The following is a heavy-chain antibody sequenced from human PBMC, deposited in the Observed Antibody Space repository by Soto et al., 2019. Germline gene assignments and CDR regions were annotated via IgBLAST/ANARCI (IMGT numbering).Heavy chain of an antibody. CDR3: ARIVESGYTIDVDL. CDR2: IYYSGST. Sequence: QVQLQESGPGLVKPSQTLSLTCTVPGGSISSGDHYWSWIRQPPGKGLEWIGYIYYSGSTNYNPSLQSRVTISVDTSKKQFSLKLTSVTAADTAVYYCARIVESGYTIDVDLWGRGTLVTVSS. CDR1: GGSISSGDHY. V-gene: IGHV4-30-4*01. J-gene: IGHJ2*01. D-gene: IGHD3-16*02.